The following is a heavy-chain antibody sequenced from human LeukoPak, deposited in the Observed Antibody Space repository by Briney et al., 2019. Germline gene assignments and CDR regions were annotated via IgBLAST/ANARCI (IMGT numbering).Heavy chain of an antibody. D-gene: IGHD1-26*01. CDR3: ARGYHSSGSYFTNWFDP. J-gene: IGHJ5*02. V-gene: IGHV4-34*01. CDR1: GGSFSGYY. Sequence: ASETLSLTCAVYGGSFSGYYWSWIRQPPGKGLEWIGEINHSGSTNYNPSLKSRVTISVDTSKNQFSLKLSSVTAADTAVYYCARGYHSSGSYFTNWFDPWGQGTLVTVSS. CDR2: INHSGST.